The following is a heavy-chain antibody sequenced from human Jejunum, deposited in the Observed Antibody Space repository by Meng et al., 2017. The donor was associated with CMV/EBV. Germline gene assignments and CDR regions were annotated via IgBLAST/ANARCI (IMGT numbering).Heavy chain of an antibody. D-gene: IGHD6-6*01. CDR3: ARSIAALNYYQGLDV. Sequence: FTVSSHEMNGVRQAPGKGLEWVSYISKIGRTIYYADSVTGRFTISRDNAKNSLYLEMNSLRAEDTAVYYCARSIAALNYYQGLDVWGQGTTVTVSS. J-gene: IGHJ6*02. CDR1: FTVSSHE. V-gene: IGHV3-48*03. CDR2: ISKIGRTI.